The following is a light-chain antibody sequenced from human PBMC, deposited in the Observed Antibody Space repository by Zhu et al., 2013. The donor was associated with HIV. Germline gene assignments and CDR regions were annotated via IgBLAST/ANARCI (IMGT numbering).Light chain of an antibody. J-gene: IGKJ3*01. Sequence: DIQLTQSPSFLSASVGDRVIIACRASQDIGRYLAWYQQRPGKAPTLLVYAASTTQDGVPSRFGGRGSGTEFTLTIDSLQPEDFATYYCQHVNNNAAFGPGTKVDV. V-gene: IGKV1-9*01. CDR3: QHVNNNAA. CDR1: QDIGRY. CDR2: AAS.